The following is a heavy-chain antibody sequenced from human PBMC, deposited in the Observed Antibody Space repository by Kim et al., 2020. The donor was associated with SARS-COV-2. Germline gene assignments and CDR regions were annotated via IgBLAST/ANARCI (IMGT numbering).Heavy chain of an antibody. Sequence: YPECGKGRFNISGDNSKNTLYLKMNSLRAEDTAVYYCAREGYFDWLSSLDYWGQGTLVTVSS. J-gene: IGHJ4*02. D-gene: IGHD3-9*01. CDR3: AREGYFDWLSSLDY. V-gene: IGHV3-33*01.